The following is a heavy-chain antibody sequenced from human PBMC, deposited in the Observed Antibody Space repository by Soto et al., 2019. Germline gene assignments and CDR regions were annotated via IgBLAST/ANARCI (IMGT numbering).Heavy chain of an antibody. CDR2: ISAYNGNT. V-gene: IGHV1-18*01. CDR3: ARAPGFDFWSGLYFDY. D-gene: IGHD3-3*01. J-gene: IGHJ4*02. CDR1: GYTFTSYG. Sequence: QVQLVQSGAEVKKPGASVKVSCKASGYTFTSYGISWVRQAPGQGLEWMGWISAYNGNTNYAQKLQGRVTMTTDTSPSTAYRELRSLRSDDTAVYYCARAPGFDFWSGLYFDYWGQGTLVTVSS.